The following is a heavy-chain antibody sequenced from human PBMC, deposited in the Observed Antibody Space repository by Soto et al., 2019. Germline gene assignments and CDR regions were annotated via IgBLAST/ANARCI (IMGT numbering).Heavy chain of an antibody. J-gene: IGHJ4*02. CDR2: IYHSGST. Sequence: SETLSLTCAVSGGSISSSNWWSWVRQPPGKGLEWIGEIYHSGSTNYNPSLKSRVTISVDKSKNQFSLKLSSVTAADTAVYYCAAALQVVAPYFDYWGQGTLVTVSS. V-gene: IGHV4-4*02. CDR3: AAALQVVAPYFDY. D-gene: IGHD2-15*01. CDR1: GGSISSSNW.